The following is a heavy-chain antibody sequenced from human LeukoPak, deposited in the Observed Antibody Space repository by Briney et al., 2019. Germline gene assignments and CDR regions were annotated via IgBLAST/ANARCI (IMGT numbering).Heavy chain of an antibody. D-gene: IGHD3-22*01. CDR3: ARGSGYYSTWGDY. CDR1: GFNFTNYA. CDR2: ISYDGGNE. V-gene: IGHV3-30-3*01. J-gene: IGHJ4*02. Sequence: GGSLRLSCAASGFNFTNYAMHWVRQAPGKGLEWLAVISYDGGNEYYADSVRGRFTISRDNSKNTLYLQMNSLRVDDAAVYYCARGSGYYSTWGDYWGQGTLVTVSS.